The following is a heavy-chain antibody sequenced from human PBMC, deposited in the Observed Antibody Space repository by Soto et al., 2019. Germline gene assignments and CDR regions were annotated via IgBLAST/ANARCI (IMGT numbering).Heavy chain of an antibody. J-gene: IGHJ4*02. CDR3: AKQEVCLNSPCYF. CDR1: GFTFSNYA. CDR2: ISGNGGST. V-gene: IGHV3-23*01. D-gene: IGHD1-26*01. Sequence: GGSLRLSCAASGFTFSNYAMTWVRQAPGKGLEWVSSISGNGGSTYYADSVKGRFTISRDSSKNTLYMQMNSLGAEDTAVYYYAKQEVCLNSPCYFWGQGSLVTVSS.